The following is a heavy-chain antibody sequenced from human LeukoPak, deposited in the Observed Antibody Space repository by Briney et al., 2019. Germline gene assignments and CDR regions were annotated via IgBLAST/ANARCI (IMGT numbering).Heavy chain of an antibody. CDR2: IYYHGTI. V-gene: IGHV4-61*01. J-gene: IGHJ4*02. Sequence: KPSETLSLTCTVSGDPITGYSDYKWSWIRQPPGKGLEWIGYIYYHGTINYNPSLKSRVSISVDTSKNQFSLSLSSATAADTAKYYCAREYSASDYWGQGTLVTVSS. CDR3: AREYSASDY. D-gene: IGHD6-13*01. CDR1: GDPITGYSDY.